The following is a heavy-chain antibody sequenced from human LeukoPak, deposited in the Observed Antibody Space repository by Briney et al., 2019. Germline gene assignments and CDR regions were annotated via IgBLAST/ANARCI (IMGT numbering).Heavy chain of an antibody. CDR3: ARGVQGGYAQYYFDY. D-gene: IGHD5-12*01. J-gene: IGHJ4*02. CDR2: IKQDGSEK. CDR1: GFTFSTYW. Sequence: GGSLRLSCAASGFTFSTYWMSWVRQAPGKGLEWVADIKQDGSEKNYVDSVKGRFTISRDNAKNSLYLQMNSLRADDTAVYYCARGVQGGYAQYYFDYWGQGTLVTVSS. V-gene: IGHV3-7*03.